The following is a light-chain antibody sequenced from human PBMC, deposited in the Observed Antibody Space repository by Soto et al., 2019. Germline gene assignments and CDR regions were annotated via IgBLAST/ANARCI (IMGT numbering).Light chain of an antibody. CDR2: KAS. Sequence: DVQMTQSPCTLSGSVGYRVTXTXXASQTISSWLAWYXXKPGKXXKXXIYKASTLKSGVPSRFRGSGSGTEFTITISSLQPDDFATDYCQHYNSYSEAFGQGTKVDIK. CDR1: QTISSW. J-gene: IGKJ1*01. CDR3: QHYNSYSEA. V-gene: IGKV1-5*03.